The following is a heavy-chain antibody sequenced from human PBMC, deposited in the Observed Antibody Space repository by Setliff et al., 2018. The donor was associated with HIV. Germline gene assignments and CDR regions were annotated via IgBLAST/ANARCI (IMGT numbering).Heavy chain of an antibody. CDR1: GYTFTEYY. CDR3: ARSTTAD. J-gene: IGHJ4*02. CDR2: IYPNTGGT. Sequence: ASVKVSCKASGYTFTEYYIHWVRQAPGQGLEWMGWIYPNTGGTNDAQKFQGRVTMTRDTSISTAYMELSRLRSDDTALYYCARSTTADWGQGTMVTVSS. V-gene: IGHV1-2*02. D-gene: IGHD4-17*01.